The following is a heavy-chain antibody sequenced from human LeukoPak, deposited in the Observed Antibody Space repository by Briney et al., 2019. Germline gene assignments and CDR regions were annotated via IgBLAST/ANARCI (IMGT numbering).Heavy chain of an antibody. Sequence: GGSLRLSCAASGFTFSSYSMNWVRQAPGKGLEWVSSISSSSSYIYYADSVKGRFTISRDNAKNSLYLQMNSLRAEDTAVYYCARDKNTMGIDYWGQGSLVIVSS. CDR1: GFTFSSYS. D-gene: IGHD3-10*01. CDR3: ARDKNTMGIDY. CDR2: ISSSSSYI. V-gene: IGHV3-21*01. J-gene: IGHJ4*02.